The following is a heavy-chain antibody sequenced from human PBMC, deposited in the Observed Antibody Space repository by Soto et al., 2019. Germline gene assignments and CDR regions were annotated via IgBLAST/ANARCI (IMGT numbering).Heavy chain of an antibody. CDR1: GDSVSSSSC. CDR3: VRSVPAATWQYSGMDV. CDR2: IYHSGAF. J-gene: IGHJ6*02. Sequence: PSETLSLTCAVSGDSVSSSSCWSWVRQAPGKGLEWIGEIYHSGAFNYNPSLASRVSVSVDKSRNQLSLNLKSVTAADTAVYYCVRSVPAATWQYSGMDVWGQGTTVPSP. D-gene: IGHD2-2*01. V-gene: IGHV4-4*02.